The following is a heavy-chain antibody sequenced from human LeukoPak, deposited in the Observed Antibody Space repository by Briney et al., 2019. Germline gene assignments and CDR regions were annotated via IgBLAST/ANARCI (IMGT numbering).Heavy chain of an antibody. D-gene: IGHD2-15*01. J-gene: IGHJ4*02. CDR1: GGSFSSYY. Sequence: SETLSLTCTVSGGSFSSYYWSWIRQPPGMGLEWIGYIYYSGSTNYNPSLKSRVTISVDTSKNQFSLKLSSVTAADTAVYYCARDLGGGYCSGGSCPRYFDYWGQGTLVTVSS. V-gene: IGHV4-59*01. CDR2: IYYSGST. CDR3: ARDLGGGYCSGGSCPRYFDY.